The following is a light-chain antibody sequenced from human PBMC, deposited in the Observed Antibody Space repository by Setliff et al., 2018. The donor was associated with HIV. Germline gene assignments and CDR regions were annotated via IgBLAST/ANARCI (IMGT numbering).Light chain of an antibody. CDR2: EVS. CDR3: SSYSSSSTLV. CDR1: SSDIGNYKR. J-gene: IGLJ2*01. V-gene: IGLV2-18*02. Sequence: QSVLTQPPSVSGSPGQSVTISCTGTSSDIGNYKRVSWYQQPPGTAPKLIIYEVSNRPPGVPDRFSGSKSANTASLTISGLQAEDEAHYYCSSYSSSSTLVFGGGTKVTVL.